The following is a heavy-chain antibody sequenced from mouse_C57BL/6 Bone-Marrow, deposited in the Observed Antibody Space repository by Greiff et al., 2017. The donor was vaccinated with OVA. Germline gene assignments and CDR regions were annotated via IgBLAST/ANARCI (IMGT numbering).Heavy chain of an antibody. Sequence: VQLQQPGAELVKPGASVKVSCKASGYTFTSSWMHWVKQRPGQGLEWIGRIHPSDSDTNYNHKFKCNATLTLDKSSSTAYMQLSSLTSEDSAVYYCAIEGNYDYAMDYWGQGTSVTVSS. CDR1: GYTFTSSW. V-gene: IGHV1-74*01. CDR2: IHPSDSDT. J-gene: IGHJ4*01. CDR3: AIEGNYDYAMDY. D-gene: IGHD2-1*01.